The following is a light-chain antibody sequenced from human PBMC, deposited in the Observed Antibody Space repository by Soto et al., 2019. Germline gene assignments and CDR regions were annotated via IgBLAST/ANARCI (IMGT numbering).Light chain of an antibody. J-gene: IGKJ1*01. CDR1: LGISNY. CDR3: LQDYGDSWT. V-gene: IGKV1-27*01. Sequence: DVRMTLSPSSLSSSVGDRVTITCRASLGISNYLAWYQQKPGKVPNLLIYAASTLQSGVPSRFSGSGSGTDLTLTISSLQPEDFASYYCLQDYGDSWTFGQGTKADI. CDR2: AAS.